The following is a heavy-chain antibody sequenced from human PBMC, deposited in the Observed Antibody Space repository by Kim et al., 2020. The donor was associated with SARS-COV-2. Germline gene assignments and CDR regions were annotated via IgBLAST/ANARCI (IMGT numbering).Heavy chain of an antibody. V-gene: IGHV1-69*01. D-gene: IGHD3-10*01. J-gene: IGHJ5*02. Sequence: QKFQGRVTITADESTSTAYMELSSLRSEDTAVYYCARAHPKGFPRGWFDPWGQGTLVTVSS. CDR3: ARAHPKGFPRGWFDP.